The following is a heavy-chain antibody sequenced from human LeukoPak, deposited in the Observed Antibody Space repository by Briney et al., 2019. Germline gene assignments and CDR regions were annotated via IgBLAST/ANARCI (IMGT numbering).Heavy chain of an antibody. CDR1: GVSISSNY. V-gene: IGHV4-59*08. D-gene: IGHD3-10*01. Sequence: PSETLSLTCTVSGVSISSNYWSWIRQPPGKGLELIGYMYHSGSGNYNPSLKSRVTISVDTSKNQFSLKLSSVTAADTAVYYCARNYYGSGSFSYGMDVWGQGTTVTVSS. CDR2: MYHSGSG. CDR3: ARNYYGSGSFSYGMDV. J-gene: IGHJ6*02.